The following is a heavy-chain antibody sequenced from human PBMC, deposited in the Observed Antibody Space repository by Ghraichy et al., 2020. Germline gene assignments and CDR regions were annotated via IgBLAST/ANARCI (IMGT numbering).Heavy chain of an antibody. CDR2: ISGSGGST. D-gene: IGHD6-19*01. CDR3: ARKTGGPRIAVAGTADAFDI. Sequence: GGSLRLSCAASGFTFSSYAMSWVCQAPGKGLEWVSAISGSGGSTYYADSVKGRFTISRDHSKNTLYLQMNSLRAEDTAVYYCARKTGGPRIAVAGTADAFDIWGQGTMVTVSS. CDR1: GFTFSSYA. V-gene: IGHV3-23*01. J-gene: IGHJ3*02.